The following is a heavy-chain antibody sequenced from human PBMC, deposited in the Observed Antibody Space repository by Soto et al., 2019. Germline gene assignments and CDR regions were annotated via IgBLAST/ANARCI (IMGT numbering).Heavy chain of an antibody. CDR3: AKGVTYSGSFGYFQH. CDR1: GFTFDDYT. CDR2: ISWDGGST. J-gene: IGHJ1*01. V-gene: IGHV3-43*01. D-gene: IGHD1-26*01. Sequence: GGSLRLSCAASGFTFDDYTMHWVRQAPGKGLEWVSLISWDGGSTYYADSVKGRFTISRDNSKNSLYLQMNSLRTEDTALYYCAKGVTYSGSFGYFQHWGQGTLVTVSS.